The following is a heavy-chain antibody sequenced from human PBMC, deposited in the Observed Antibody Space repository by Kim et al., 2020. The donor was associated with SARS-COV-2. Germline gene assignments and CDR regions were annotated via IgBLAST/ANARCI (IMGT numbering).Heavy chain of an antibody. CDR2: ISWNSGSI. CDR3: AKASGRDYYGSGSYYRFGGGVPDY. V-gene: IGHV3-9*01. J-gene: IGHJ4*02. Sequence: GGSLRLSCAASGFTFGDYAMHWVRQAPGKGLEWVSGISWNSGSIGYADSVKGRFTISRDNAKNSLYLQMNSLRAEDTALYYCAKASGRDYYGSGSYYRFGGGVPDYWGQGTLVTVSS. D-gene: IGHD3-10*01. CDR1: GFTFGDYA.